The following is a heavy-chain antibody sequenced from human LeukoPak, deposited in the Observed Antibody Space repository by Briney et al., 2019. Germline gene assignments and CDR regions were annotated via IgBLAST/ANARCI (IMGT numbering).Heavy chain of an antibody. CDR3: ARDREYYDSNGLFDY. V-gene: IGHV1-2*02. J-gene: IGHJ4*02. D-gene: IGHD3-22*01. CDR2: INPNSVGT. CDR1: GYTFTGYY. Sequence: ASVKVSCKASGYTFTGYYMHWVRQAPGQGLEWMGWINPNSVGTNYAQQFQGRLTMTRDTSISTAYMELRRLRSDDTAVYYCARDREYYDSNGLFDYWGQGTLVTVSS.